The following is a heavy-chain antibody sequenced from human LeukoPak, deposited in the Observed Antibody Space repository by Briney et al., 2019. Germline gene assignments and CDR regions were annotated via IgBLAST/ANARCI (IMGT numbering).Heavy chain of an antibody. CDR2: ISGSGDST. CDR3: ALYCSGGGCYSIRGAFDI. Sequence: PGGSLRLSCAASGFTFSRYAMSWVRQAPGRGLEWVSAISGSGDSTYYVDSVKGRFTISRDNSRNTLYLQMNSLRAEDTAVYYCALYCSGGGCYSIRGAFDIWGQGTIVSLSS. J-gene: IGHJ3*02. V-gene: IGHV3-23*01. D-gene: IGHD2-15*01. CDR1: GFTFSRYA.